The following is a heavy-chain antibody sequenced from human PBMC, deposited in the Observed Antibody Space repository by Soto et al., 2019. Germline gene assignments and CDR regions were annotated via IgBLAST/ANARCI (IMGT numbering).Heavy chain of an antibody. Sequence: QVQLVQSGAEVKKPGASVKVSCKASGYTFTSYYMHWVRQAPGQGLEWMGIINPSGGSTTYAQKFQGRVTMTRDTSTSKVYMELSSLRSEDTAVYYCARGDIVAIFGMDVWGQGTTVTVSS. CDR1: GYTFTSYY. D-gene: IGHD5-12*01. J-gene: IGHJ6*02. V-gene: IGHV1-46*01. CDR2: INPSGGST. CDR3: ARGDIVAIFGMDV.